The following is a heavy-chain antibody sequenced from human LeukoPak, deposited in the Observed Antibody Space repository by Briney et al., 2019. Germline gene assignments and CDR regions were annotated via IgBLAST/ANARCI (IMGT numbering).Heavy chain of an antibody. CDR1: GFTFSNAW. J-gene: IGHJ4*02. Sequence: PGGSLRLSCAASGFTFSNAWMSWVRQAPGKGLEWVGRIKSKTDGGTTDYAAPVKGRFTISRDDSKNTLYLQMNSLKPEDTAVYYCTTGNYPGSFDYWGQGTLVTVSS. CDR3: TTGNYPGSFDY. V-gene: IGHV3-15*01. D-gene: IGHD1-7*01. CDR2: IKSKTDGGTT.